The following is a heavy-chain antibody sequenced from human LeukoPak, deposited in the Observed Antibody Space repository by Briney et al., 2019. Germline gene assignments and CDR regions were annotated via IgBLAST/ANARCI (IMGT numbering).Heavy chain of an antibody. CDR1: GGSISSGDYY. J-gene: IGHJ6*02. CDR3: ARDLYHGLIAVAGTSYYYYYCGMDV. D-gene: IGHD6-19*01. CDR2: IYYSGST. Sequence: SETLSLTCTVSGGSISSGDYYWSWIRQPPGTGLEWIGYIYYSGSTYYNPSLKSRVTISVDTSKNQFSLKLSSVTAADTAVYYCARDLYHGLIAVAGTSYYYYYCGMDVWGQGTTVTVSS. V-gene: IGHV4-30-4*01.